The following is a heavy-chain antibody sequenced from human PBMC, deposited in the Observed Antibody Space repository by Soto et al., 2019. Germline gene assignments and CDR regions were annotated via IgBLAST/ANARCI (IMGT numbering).Heavy chain of an antibody. J-gene: IGHJ3*02. Sequence: EAQLVESGGGLVKPGGSLRLSCAASGFTFNIYTMNWVRQAPGKGLEWVSSMSSGSTYISYADSVKGRFIISRDNAKNSLYLQMISLGVEDTAVYYCARDRTNGLYSNDAFDIWGQGTMVTVSS. CDR3: ARDRTNGLYSNDAFDI. CDR2: MSSGSTYI. D-gene: IGHD4-4*01. V-gene: IGHV3-21*06. CDR1: GFTFNIYT.